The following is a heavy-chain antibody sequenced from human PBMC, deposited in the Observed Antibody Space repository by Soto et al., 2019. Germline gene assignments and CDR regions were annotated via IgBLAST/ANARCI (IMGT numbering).Heavy chain of an antibody. CDR3: ARGDRGAFDL. J-gene: IGHJ3*01. Sequence: EVQLVESGGGLVQPGESLRLSCAASGFTFSYYWMHWVRQAPGKGLVWVSRIHSDGSSTTYADSVKGRFTISRDNASNTLCRQMNSLRAEDTAVYYCARGDRGAFDLWCQGTVVSVSS. CDR2: IHSDGSST. CDR1: GFTFSYYW. V-gene: IGHV3-74*01.